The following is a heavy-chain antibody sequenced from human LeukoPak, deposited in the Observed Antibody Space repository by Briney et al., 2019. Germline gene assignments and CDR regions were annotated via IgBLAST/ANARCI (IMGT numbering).Heavy chain of an antibody. CDR1: GFAFSNFA. CDR3: AKMEGQRLYDYCMDV. Sequence: GGSLRLSCAASGFAFSNFAMSWVRQAPGKGLEWVSAMSGSGYYTYYVESVKGRFTISRDNSKNTLYLHMNSLRADDTAVYYCAKMEGQRLYDYCMDVWGRGTTVTVFS. V-gene: IGHV3-23*01. D-gene: IGHD3-3*01. J-gene: IGHJ6*03. CDR2: MSGSGYYT.